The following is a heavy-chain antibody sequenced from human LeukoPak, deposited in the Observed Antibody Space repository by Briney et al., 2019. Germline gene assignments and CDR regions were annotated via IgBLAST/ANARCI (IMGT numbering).Heavy chain of an antibody. CDR1: GGTFSSYA. V-gene: IGHV1-69*13. Sequence: GASVKVSCKASGGTFSSYAISWVRQAPGQGLEWMGGIIPIFGTANYAQKFQGRVTITADESTSTAYMELSSLRSEDTAVYYCARGSSRSPRDAFDIWGQGTMVTVSS. J-gene: IGHJ3*02. CDR2: IIPIFGTA. CDR3: ARGSSRSPRDAFDI.